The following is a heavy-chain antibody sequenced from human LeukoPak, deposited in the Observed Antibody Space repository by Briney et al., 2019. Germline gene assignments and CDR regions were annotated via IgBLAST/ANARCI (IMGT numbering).Heavy chain of an antibody. CDR2: IYPRDSDT. CDR1: GCSFTSYW. Sequence: GESLKISCKASGCSFTSYWIGWVRQMPGKGLEYMGIIYPRDSDTRYSPSFQGQVTISADKSISTAYLQWSSLKASDTAMYYCSRRLAWQTFDYWGQGTLVTVSS. J-gene: IGHJ4*02. V-gene: IGHV5-51*01. CDR3: SRRLAWQTFDY. D-gene: IGHD5-12*01.